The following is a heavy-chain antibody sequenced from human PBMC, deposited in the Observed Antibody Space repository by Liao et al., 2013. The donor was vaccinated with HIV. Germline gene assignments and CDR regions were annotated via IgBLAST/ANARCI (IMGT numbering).Heavy chain of an antibody. V-gene: IGHV4-61*01. CDR2: IYYSGST. J-gene: IGHJ3*02. D-gene: IGHD3-3*01. CDR3: ARDRXPWYYDFWSGYHGDAFDI. Sequence: QVQLQESGPGLVKPSQTLSLTCTVSGGSISSGSYYWSWIRQPPGKGLEWIGYIYYSGSTNYNPSLKSRLTISVDTSKNQFSLKLSSVTAADTAVYYCARDRXPWYYDFWSGYHGDAFDIWGQGTMVTVSS. CDR1: GGSISSGSYY.